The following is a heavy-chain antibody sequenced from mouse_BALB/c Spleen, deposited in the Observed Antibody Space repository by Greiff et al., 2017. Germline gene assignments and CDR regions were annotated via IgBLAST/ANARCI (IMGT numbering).Heavy chain of an antibody. CDR1: GFSLTSYG. Sequence: VKLQESGPGLVAPSQSLSITCTVSGFSLTSYGVHWVRQPPGKGLEWLGVIWAGGSTNYNSALMSRLSISKDNSKSQVFLKMNSLQTDDTAMYYCARDDGEGFAYWGQGTLVTVSA. V-gene: IGHV2-9*02. CDR2: IWAGGST. J-gene: IGHJ3*01. CDR3: ARDDGEGFAY. D-gene: IGHD2-3*01.